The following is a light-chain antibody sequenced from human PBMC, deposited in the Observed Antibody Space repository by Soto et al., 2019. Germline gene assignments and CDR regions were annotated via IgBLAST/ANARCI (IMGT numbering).Light chain of an antibody. CDR3: AAWDDSLSGRV. V-gene: IGLV1-40*01. CDR1: SSNIGAGYD. Sequence: QSVLTQPPSVSGAPGQRVTISCTGSSSNIGAGYDVHWYQQLPGTAPKLLIYGNSNRPSGVPDRFSGSKSGTSASLAITGLQAEDEADYYCAAWDDSLSGRVFGGGTQLTVL. CDR2: GNS. J-gene: IGLJ7*01.